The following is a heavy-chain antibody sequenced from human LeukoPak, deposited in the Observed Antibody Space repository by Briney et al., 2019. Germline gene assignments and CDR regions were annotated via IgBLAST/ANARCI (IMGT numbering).Heavy chain of an antibody. Sequence: PGGSLRLSCAASGFTFSSYAMHWVRQAPGKGLEWVAVISYDGSNKYYADSVKGRFTISRDNSKNTLYLQMNSLRAEDTAVYYWARTQLVLYYFDYWGQGTLGTVSP. CDR1: GFTFSSYA. CDR3: ARTQLVLYYFDY. V-gene: IGHV3-30-3*01. CDR2: ISYDGSNK. D-gene: IGHD6-13*01. J-gene: IGHJ4*02.